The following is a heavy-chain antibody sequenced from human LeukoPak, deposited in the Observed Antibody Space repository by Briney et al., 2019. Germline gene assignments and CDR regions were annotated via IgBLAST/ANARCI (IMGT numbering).Heavy chain of an antibody. CDR1: GFTFSSYA. CDR3: AREEGLVLDY. Sequence: GGSLRLSCAASGFTFSSYAMHWVRQAPGKGLEWVAVISYDGSNKYYADSVKGRFTISRDYSKNTLYLQMNSLRAEDTAVYYCAREEGLVLDYWGQGTLVAVSS. V-gene: IGHV3-30-3*01. J-gene: IGHJ4*02. D-gene: IGHD2-8*02. CDR2: ISYDGSNK.